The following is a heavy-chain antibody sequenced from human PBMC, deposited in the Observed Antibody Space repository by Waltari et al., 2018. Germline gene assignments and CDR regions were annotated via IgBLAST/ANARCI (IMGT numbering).Heavy chain of an antibody. J-gene: IGHJ4*02. Sequence: EVQLVESGGGQVKPGGSLRLSCVGSGFTFSNYSMNWVRVAPGKGLDWVSSIGISTTYKFYADSVKGRFTVSGDNAKNSVYLQMNNLRVEDTAVYYCARGPWAPLDYWGQGVLVTVSS. CDR2: IGISTTYK. V-gene: IGHV3-21*02. CDR3: ARGPWAPLDY. CDR1: GFTFSNYS.